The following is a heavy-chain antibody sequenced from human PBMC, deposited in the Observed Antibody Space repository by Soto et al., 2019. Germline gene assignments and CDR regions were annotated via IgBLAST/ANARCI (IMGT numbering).Heavy chain of an antibody. D-gene: IGHD2-2*01. Sequence: QLQLQESGSRLVKPSQILSLTCAVSGGSISSGGYSWSWIRQPPGKGLEWIGYIYHSGSTYYNPSLKSRVTISVDRSKNQFSLKLSSVTAADMAVYYCARVPDRWGQGTLVTVSS. J-gene: IGHJ5*02. CDR1: GGSISSGGYS. V-gene: IGHV4-30-2*01. CDR3: ARVPDR. CDR2: IYHSGST.